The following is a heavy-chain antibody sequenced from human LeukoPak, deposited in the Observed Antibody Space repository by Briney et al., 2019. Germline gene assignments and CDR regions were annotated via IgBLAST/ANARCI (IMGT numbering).Heavy chain of an antibody. D-gene: IGHD3-16*01. CDR1: GYTFTGYY. J-gene: IGHJ5*02. Sequence: ASVKVSCKASGYTFTGYYMHWVRQAPGQGLESMGWINPNSGGTNYAQKFQGRVTMTRDTSISTAYMELSRLRSDDTAVYYCARKCYDYVWGGYTNWFDPWGQGTLVTVSS. V-gene: IGHV1-2*02. CDR2: INPNSGGT. CDR3: ARKCYDYVWGGYTNWFDP.